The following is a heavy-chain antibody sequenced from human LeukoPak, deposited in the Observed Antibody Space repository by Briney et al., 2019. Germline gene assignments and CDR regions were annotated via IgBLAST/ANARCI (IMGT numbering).Heavy chain of an antibody. V-gene: IGHV1-69*13. CDR3: AREDTAMVEHYYYYGMDV. J-gene: IGHJ6*02. Sequence: GASVKVSCKASGGTFSSYAISWVRQAPGRGLEWMGGIIPIFGTANYAQKFQGRVTITADESTSTAYMELSSLRSEDTAVYYCAREDTAMVEHYYYYGMDVWGQGTTVTVSS. D-gene: IGHD5-18*01. CDR1: GGTFSSYA. CDR2: IIPIFGTA.